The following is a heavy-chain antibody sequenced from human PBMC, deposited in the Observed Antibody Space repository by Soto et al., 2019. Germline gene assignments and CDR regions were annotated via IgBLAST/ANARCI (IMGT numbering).Heavy chain of an antibody. V-gene: IGHV4-30-4*01. D-gene: IGHD1-26*01. Sequence: SETLSLTCTVSGGSISSGDYYWSWIRQPPGKGLEWIGHIYYSGSTYYNPSLKSRVTMSADTSKNQFSLSLNSVTAADTAVYTCARVPWWEVRRGGYIDYWGQGTLVTVSS. J-gene: IGHJ4*02. CDR3: ARVPWWEVRRGGYIDY. CDR1: GGSISSGDYY. CDR2: IYYSGST.